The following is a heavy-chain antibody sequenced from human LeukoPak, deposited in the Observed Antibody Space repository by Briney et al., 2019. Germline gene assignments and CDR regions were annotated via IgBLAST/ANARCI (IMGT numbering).Heavy chain of an antibody. CDR2: MNPNSGNT. D-gene: IGHD1-7*01. Sequence: ASVKVSCKASGYTFTSYDINWVRPATGQGLEWMGWMNPNSGNTGYAQKFQGRVTMTRNTSISTAYMELSSLRSEDTAVYYCARELELRFSYYGMDVWGQGTTVTVSS. CDR3: ARELELRFSYYGMDV. V-gene: IGHV1-8*01. J-gene: IGHJ6*02. CDR1: GYTFTSYD.